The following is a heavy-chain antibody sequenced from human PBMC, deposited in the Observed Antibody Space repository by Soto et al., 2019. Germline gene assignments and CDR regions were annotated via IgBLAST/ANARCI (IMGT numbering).Heavy chain of an antibody. CDR2: IIPMYGPA. CDR1: GGTFSSYA. J-gene: IGHJ5*02. Sequence: QVQLVQSGAEVKKPGSSVTVSCKAAGGTFSSYAIHWVRQAPGQGLEWMGGIIPMYGPAKYAQRFQGRVTTTADATTTTVYMELTSLTSQDTAVYYWARVTPMVRGDIDNWFDPWGHGTLVTVSS. V-gene: IGHV1-69*01. D-gene: IGHD3-10*01. CDR3: ARVTPMVRGDIDNWFDP.